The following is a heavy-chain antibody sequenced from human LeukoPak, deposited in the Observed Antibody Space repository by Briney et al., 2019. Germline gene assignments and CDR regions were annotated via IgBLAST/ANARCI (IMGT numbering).Heavy chain of an antibody. CDR3: ARRRSGYYFDY. Sequence: GESLKISCMGPGYSFTTYWIGWVRHMPGKGLEWMGIIYPGDSDTRYSPSFQGRVTISADKSISTAYLQWSSLKASDTAMYYCARRRSGYYFDYWGQGTLVTVSS. D-gene: IGHD3-22*01. J-gene: IGHJ4*02. V-gene: IGHV5-51*01. CDR1: GYSFTTYW. CDR2: IYPGDSDT.